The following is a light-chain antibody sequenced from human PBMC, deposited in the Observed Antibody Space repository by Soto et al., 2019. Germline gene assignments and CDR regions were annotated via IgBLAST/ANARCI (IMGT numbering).Light chain of an antibody. V-gene: IGKV3-15*01. Sequence: EIVMTQSPATLSVSPGEWATLSCRASQSVRSNLAWYQQRPGQAPRLLIYAASTRATGIPARFSGSGSGTEFTLIIDSLQSEDFAVYYCQHRSDWPITFGQGTRLEIK. CDR3: QHRSDWPIT. CDR1: QSVRSN. CDR2: AAS. J-gene: IGKJ5*01.